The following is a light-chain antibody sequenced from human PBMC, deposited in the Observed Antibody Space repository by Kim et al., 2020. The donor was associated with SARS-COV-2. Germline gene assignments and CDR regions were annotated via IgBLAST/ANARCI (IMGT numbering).Light chain of an antibody. Sequence: GTRVTISCSGGSSNIGGNTVNWYRQLPGTAPKLLIHSNSQRHSGVPDRFSGSKSDTSASLAISGLQSEDEAAYYCASWDDRLNAYVFGSGTKVTVL. V-gene: IGLV1-44*01. CDR3: ASWDDRLNAYV. J-gene: IGLJ1*01. CDR2: SNS. CDR1: SSNIGGNT.